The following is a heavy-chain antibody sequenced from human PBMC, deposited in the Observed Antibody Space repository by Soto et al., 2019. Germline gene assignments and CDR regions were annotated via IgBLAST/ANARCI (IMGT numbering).Heavy chain of an antibody. Sequence: SETLSLTCTVSGGSITTGDYYWSWIRQPPGKGLEWIGEINHSGSTNYNPSLKSRVTISVDTSKNQFSLKLSSVTAADTAVYYCARGIGGSSSSWYDYLIGNNNRFDPWGQGTLVTVSS. CDR3: ARGIGGSSSSWYDYLIGNNNRFDP. CDR2: INHSGST. J-gene: IGHJ5*02. CDR1: GGSITTGDYY. D-gene: IGHD6-13*01. V-gene: IGHV4-34*01.